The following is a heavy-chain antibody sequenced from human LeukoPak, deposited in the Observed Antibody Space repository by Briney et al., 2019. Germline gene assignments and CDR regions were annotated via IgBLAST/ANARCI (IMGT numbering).Heavy chain of an antibody. Sequence: ASVKVSCKASGYTFTSYGISWVRQAPGQGLEWMGWISAYNGNTNYAQKLQGRVTMTTDTSTSTAYMELRSLRSEDTAVYYCARAYGSGSYHRGYFQHWGQGTLVTVSS. CDR3: ARAYGSGSYHRGYFQH. V-gene: IGHV1-18*01. CDR1: GYTFTSYG. D-gene: IGHD3-10*01. J-gene: IGHJ1*01. CDR2: ISAYNGNT.